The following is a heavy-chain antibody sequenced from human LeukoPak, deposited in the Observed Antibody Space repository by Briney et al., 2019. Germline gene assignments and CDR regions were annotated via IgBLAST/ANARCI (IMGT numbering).Heavy chain of an antibody. Sequence: ASVEVSCKASGGTFSSYAISWVRQAPGQGLEWMGGIIPIFGTANYAQKFQGRVTITTDESTSTAYMELSSLRSEDTAVYYCAIGDYGSVIRYFDYWGQGTLVTVSS. D-gene: IGHD4-17*01. CDR2: IIPIFGTA. V-gene: IGHV1-69*05. CDR3: AIGDYGSVIRYFDY. CDR1: GGTFSSYA. J-gene: IGHJ4*02.